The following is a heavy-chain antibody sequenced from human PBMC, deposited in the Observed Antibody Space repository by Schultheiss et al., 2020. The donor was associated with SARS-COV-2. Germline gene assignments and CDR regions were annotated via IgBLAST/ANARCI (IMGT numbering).Heavy chain of an antibody. CDR2: ISSSSSYT. D-gene: IGHD3-22*01. CDR3: ASGLENYYDSSGYYTFDY. CDR1: GFTFSDYY. V-gene: IGHV3-11*06. Sequence: GGSLRLSCAASGFTFSDYYMSWIRQAPGKGLEWVSYISSSSSYTNYADSVKGRFTISRDNAKNSLYLQMNSLRAEDTAVYYCASGLENYYDSSGYYTFDYWGQGTLVTVAS. J-gene: IGHJ4*02.